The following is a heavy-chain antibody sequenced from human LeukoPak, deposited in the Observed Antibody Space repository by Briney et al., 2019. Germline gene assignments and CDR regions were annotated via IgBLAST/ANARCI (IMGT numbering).Heavy chain of an antibody. CDR2: IKQDGSEK. CDR3: ASGLDWLSQGTDFDY. J-gene: IGHJ4*02. CDR1: GFTFSSYW. D-gene: IGHD3/OR15-3a*01. V-gene: IGHV3-7*01. Sequence: GGSLRLSCAASGFTFSSYWMHWVRQAPGKGLVWVANIKQDGSEKYYVDSVKGRFTISRDNAKNSLYLQMNSLRAEDTAVYYCASGLDWLSQGTDFDYWGQGTLVTVSS.